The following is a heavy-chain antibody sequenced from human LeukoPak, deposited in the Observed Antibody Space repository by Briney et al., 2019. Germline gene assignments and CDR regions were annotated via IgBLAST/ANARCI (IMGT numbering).Heavy chain of an antibody. CDR2: ISYSSNTI. Sequence: GGSLRLSCAASGFSFNTYNMNWVRQAPGKGLEWVSYISYSSNTIYYADSVKGRFTISRDNAKNSLYLQMNSLRADDTAVYYCAGRAAAGTGWYFDLWGRGTLVTVSS. J-gene: IGHJ2*01. CDR1: GFSFNTYN. CDR3: AGRAAAGTGWYFDL. V-gene: IGHV3-48*04. D-gene: IGHD6-13*01.